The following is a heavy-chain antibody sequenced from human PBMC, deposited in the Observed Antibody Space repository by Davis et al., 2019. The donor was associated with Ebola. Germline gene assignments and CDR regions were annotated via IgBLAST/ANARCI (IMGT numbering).Heavy chain of an antibody. CDR2: INHSGST. Sequence: MPSETLSLTCAVYGGSFSGYYWSWIRQPPGKGLEWIGEINHSGSTNYNPSLKSRVTISVDTSKNQFSLKLSSVTAADTAVYYCARIVKHCIDAVCQNWFDPWGQGTLVTVSS. J-gene: IGHJ5*02. CDR3: ARIVKHCIDAVCQNWFDP. D-gene: IGHD2-8*01. CDR1: GGSFSGYY. V-gene: IGHV4-34*01.